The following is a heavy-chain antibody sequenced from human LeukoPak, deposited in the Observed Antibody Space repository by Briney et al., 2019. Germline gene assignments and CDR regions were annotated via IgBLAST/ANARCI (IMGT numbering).Heavy chain of an antibody. Sequence: GGSLRLSCSASGFVFSIYTMYWVRQAPGKGPEYVSTISGSGNGGSIYYADSVKGRFTISRDDSKSIVYLQMNGLRSEDTAVYYCAKDREIATILGNGDFDYWGQGTLVTVSS. CDR1: GFVFSIYT. D-gene: IGHD5-24*01. CDR2: ISGSGNGGSI. J-gene: IGHJ4*02. V-gene: IGHV3-64D*06. CDR3: AKDREIATILGNGDFDY.